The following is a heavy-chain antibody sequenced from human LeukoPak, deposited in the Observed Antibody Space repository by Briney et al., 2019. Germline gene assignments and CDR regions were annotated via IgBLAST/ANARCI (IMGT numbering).Heavy chain of an antibody. CDR2: ISSTSGYM. CDR3: ARARTYDSSGPYYYYYAMDV. V-gene: IGHV3-21*01. D-gene: IGHD3-22*01. J-gene: IGHJ6*02. Sequence: PGGSLRLSCAASGFTFSPYTMNWVRQAPGKGLEWVSSISSTSGYMYYADSVKGRFTISRDNAENSLYLQMNSLRAEDTAVCYCARARTYDSSGPYYYYYAMDVWGQGTTVTVSS. CDR1: GFTFSPYT.